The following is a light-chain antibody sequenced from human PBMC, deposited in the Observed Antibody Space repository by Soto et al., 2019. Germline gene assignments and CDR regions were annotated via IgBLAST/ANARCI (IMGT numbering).Light chain of an antibody. Sequence: SVLTQPASVSGSPGQSITISCTGSSSDVGGYDYVSWYQHHPGKAPKLMIHDVSNRPSGVSNRFSGSKSGNTASLTISGLQAEDEADYYCSSYTSSSTPYVFGTGTKLTVL. CDR2: DVS. CDR1: SSDVGGYDY. J-gene: IGLJ1*01. CDR3: SSYTSSSTPYV. V-gene: IGLV2-14*03.